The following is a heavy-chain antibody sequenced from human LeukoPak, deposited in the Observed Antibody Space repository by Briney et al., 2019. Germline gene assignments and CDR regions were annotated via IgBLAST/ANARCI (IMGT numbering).Heavy chain of an antibody. CDR3: ARALVRATMVWYFDL. Sequence: KPSETLSRTCAVYGGSFSGYYWSWIRQPPGKGLEWIGEISHSGSTNYSPSLKSRVTISVDTSKNQFSLNLSSVTAADTAVYYCARALVRATMVWYFDLWGRGTLATVSS. D-gene: IGHD5-12*01. J-gene: IGHJ2*01. V-gene: IGHV4-34*01. CDR1: GGSFSGYY. CDR2: ISHSGST.